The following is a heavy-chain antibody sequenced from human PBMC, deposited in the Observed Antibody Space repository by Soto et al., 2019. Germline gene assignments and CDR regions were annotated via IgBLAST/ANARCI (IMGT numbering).Heavy chain of an antibody. J-gene: IGHJ3*02. V-gene: IGHV3-7*04. CDR1: GFTFSSYW. CDR3: ARGDYYDSSGPLSDALAI. CDR2: VKQDGTEK. D-gene: IGHD3-22*01. Sequence: GGSLRLSCAASGFTFSSYWMSWVRQAPGKGLEWVANVKQDGTEKWYVDSVKGRFTISRDNAKNSLYLQMNSLRAEDTAVYYCARGDYYDSSGPLSDALAIWGQGTMVTVSS.